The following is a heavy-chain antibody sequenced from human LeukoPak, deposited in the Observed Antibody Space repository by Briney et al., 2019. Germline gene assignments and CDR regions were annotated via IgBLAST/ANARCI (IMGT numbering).Heavy chain of an antibody. CDR3: ARYGSGSYGSYHYYYMDV. D-gene: IGHD3-10*01. V-gene: IGHV1-18*01. CDR1: GYTFTSYG. CDR2: ISAYNGNT. Sequence: ASVKVSCKASGYTFTSYGISWVRQAPGQGLEWMGWISAYNGNTNYAQKLQGRVTMTTDTSTSTAYMELRSLRSDDTAVYYCARYGSGSYGSYHYYYMDVWGKGTTVTVSS. J-gene: IGHJ6*03.